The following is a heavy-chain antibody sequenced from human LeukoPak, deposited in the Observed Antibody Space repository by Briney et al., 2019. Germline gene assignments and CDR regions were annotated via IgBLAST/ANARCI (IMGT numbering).Heavy chain of an antibody. J-gene: IGHJ5*02. CDR2: IYYSGST. CDR3: ARGSHRFDP. D-gene: IGHD6-13*01. CDR1: GGSISSYY. V-gene: IGHV4-59*01. Sequence: KPSETLSLTCTVSGGSISSYYWSWIRQPPGKGLEWIGNIYYSGSTNQNPSLKSRVTVSVDTSKNQFSLKLSSVTAADTAVYYCARGSHRFDPWGQGILVTVSS.